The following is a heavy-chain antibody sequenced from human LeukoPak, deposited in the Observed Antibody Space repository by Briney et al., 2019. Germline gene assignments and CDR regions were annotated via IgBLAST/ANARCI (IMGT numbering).Heavy chain of an antibody. Sequence: SETLSLTCTVSGGSIRSSSYYWGWIRQPPGKGLEWIGSIYYSGSTYYNPSLKSRVTISVDTSKNQFSLKLSSVTAADTAVYYCARVLNSCTNGVCPPYLDYWGQGTLVTVSS. CDR1: GGSIRSSSYY. CDR3: ARVLNSCTNGVCPPYLDY. D-gene: IGHD2-8*01. CDR2: IYYSGST. J-gene: IGHJ4*02. V-gene: IGHV4-39*07.